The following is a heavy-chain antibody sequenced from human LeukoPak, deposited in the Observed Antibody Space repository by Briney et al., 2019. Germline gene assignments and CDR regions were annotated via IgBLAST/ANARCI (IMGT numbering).Heavy chain of an antibody. J-gene: IGHJ4*02. V-gene: IGHV5-51*01. Sequence: LQISCKGVDYSFTSYWNWWGRQMPPESLEWMGMIYPGDSDTRYSPSLQGQVTISADKSISTSYLQWSSLKASDTAMYYCARLEGGLLEDWGQGTLVTVSS. CDR3: ARLEGGLLED. D-gene: IGHD1-26*01. CDR1: DYSFTSYW. CDR2: IYPGDSDT.